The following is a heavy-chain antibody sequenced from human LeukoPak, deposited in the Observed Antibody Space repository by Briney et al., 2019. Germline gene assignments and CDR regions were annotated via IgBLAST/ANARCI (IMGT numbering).Heavy chain of an antibody. CDR3: AADRLAAASFDY. D-gene: IGHD6-13*01. CDR2: IVVGSGNT. V-gene: IGHV1-58*02. CDR1: GFTFTSSA. J-gene: IGHJ4*02. Sequence: SVKVSCKASGFTFTSSAMQWVRQARGQRLEWIGWIVVGSGNTNYAQKFQERVTITRDMSTSTAYMELSSLGSEDTAVYYCAADRLAAASFDYWGQGTLVTVSS.